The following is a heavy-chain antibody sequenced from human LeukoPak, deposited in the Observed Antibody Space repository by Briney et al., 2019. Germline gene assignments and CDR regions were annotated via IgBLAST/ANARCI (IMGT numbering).Heavy chain of an antibody. CDR2: ITWNSDNI. CDR1: GFTFDDYA. CDR3: VKESEDSSGWATRYYFDY. V-gene: IGHV3-9*01. J-gene: IGHJ4*02. D-gene: IGHD6-19*01. Sequence: GRSLRLSCAASGFTFDDYAMHWVRQAPGKGLEWVAGITWNSDNIDYAESVRGRFTISRDNAKNSLYLEMNSLRLEDTALYYCVKESEDSSGWATRYYFDYWAREVWSPSRQ.